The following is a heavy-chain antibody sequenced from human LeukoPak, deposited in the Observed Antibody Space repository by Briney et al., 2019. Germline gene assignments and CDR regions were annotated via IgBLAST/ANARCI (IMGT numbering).Heavy chain of an antibody. D-gene: IGHD3-22*01. V-gene: IGHV4-59*01. CDR2: IYYSGST. CDR1: GGSISSYY. J-gene: IGHJ3*02. CDR3: ARTRITMIADAFDI. Sequence: SETLSLTCTVSGGSISSYYWSWIRQPPGKGLEWIGYIYYSGSTNYNPSLKSRVTISVDTSKNQFSLKLSSVTAADTVVYYCARTRITMIADAFDIWGQGTMVTVSS.